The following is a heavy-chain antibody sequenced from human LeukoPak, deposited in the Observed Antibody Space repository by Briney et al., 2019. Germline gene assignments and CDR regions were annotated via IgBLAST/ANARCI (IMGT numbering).Heavy chain of an antibody. CDR2: ISYDGSNK. D-gene: IGHD2-15*01. Sequence: GGSLRLSCAASGCTFSSYGMHWVRQPPPKGLEGVAVISYDGSNKYYADSVKGRFTITRDNSKNTLYPQMNSLRAEDTAVYYCAKPSRMVVVVAEIDYWGQGTLVTVAS. V-gene: IGHV3-30*18. J-gene: IGHJ4*02. CDR1: GCTFSSYG. CDR3: AKPSRMVVVVAEIDY.